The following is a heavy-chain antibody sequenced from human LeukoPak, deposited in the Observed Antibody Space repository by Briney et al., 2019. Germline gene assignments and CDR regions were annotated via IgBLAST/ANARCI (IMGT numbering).Heavy chain of an antibody. D-gene: IGHD3-22*01. Sequence: GRSLRLSCAASGFTFSSYGMHWVRQAPGKGLEWVAVISYDGSNKYYADSVKGRFTISRDNSKNTLYLQMNSLRAEDTAVYYCAKEEYYYDSSGPLVDYWGQGTLVTVSA. CDR3: AKEEYYYDSSGPLVDY. CDR2: ISYDGSNK. CDR1: GFTFSSYG. J-gene: IGHJ4*02. V-gene: IGHV3-30*18.